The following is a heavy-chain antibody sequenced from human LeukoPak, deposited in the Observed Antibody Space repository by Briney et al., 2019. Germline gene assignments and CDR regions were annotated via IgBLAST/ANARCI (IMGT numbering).Heavy chain of an antibody. J-gene: IGHJ6*02. CDR2: INHSGST. Sequence: SETLSLTCAVYGGSFSGYYWSWIRQTPGKGLEWIREINHSGSTNYNPSLKSRVTISVDTSKNQFSLKLSSVTAADTAVYYCARVRDFWSGYSHYYYYGMDVWGQGTTVTVSS. V-gene: IGHV4-34*01. CDR1: GGSFSGYY. D-gene: IGHD3-3*01. CDR3: ARVRDFWSGYSHYYYYGMDV.